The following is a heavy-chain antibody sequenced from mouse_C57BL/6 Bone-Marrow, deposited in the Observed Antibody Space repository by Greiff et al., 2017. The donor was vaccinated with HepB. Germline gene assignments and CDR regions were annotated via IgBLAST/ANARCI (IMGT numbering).Heavy chain of an antibody. J-gene: IGHJ3*01. Sequence: EVKLMESGGGLVKPGGSLKLSCAASGFTFSDYGMHWVRQAPEKGLEWVAYISSGSSTIYYADTMKGRFTISRDNAKNTLFLQMTSLRSEDTAMYYCARGYYYGSSPFAYWGQGTLVTVSA. CDR1: GFTFSDYG. CDR3: ARGYYYGSSPFAY. V-gene: IGHV5-17*01. D-gene: IGHD1-1*01. CDR2: ISSGSSTI.